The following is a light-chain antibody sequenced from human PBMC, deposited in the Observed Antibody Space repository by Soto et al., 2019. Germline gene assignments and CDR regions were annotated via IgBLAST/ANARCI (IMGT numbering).Light chain of an antibody. Sequence: ETAATLTPSTLSGAPGERANLXCIASQTVSRSLAWYQQKPGQAPRLLIYGASSRATGIPDRFSDSGSGTDFTLTISRLEPEDFAVYYCQQYGSSPPITFGQGTRLEI. CDR1: QTVSRS. CDR2: GAS. CDR3: QQYGSSPPIT. V-gene: IGKV3-20*01. J-gene: IGKJ5*01.